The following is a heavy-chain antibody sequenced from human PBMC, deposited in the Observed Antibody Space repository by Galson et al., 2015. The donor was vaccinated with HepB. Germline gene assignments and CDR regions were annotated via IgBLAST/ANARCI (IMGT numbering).Heavy chain of an antibody. D-gene: IGHD2-15*01. CDR2: INPSGGST. J-gene: IGHJ4*01. CDR3: ARAPGLKVVAASTYYFDY. Sequence: SVKVSCKASGYTFTSYYMHWVRQAPGQGLEWMGIINPSGGSTSYAQKFQGSVTMTRDTSTSTVYMELSSLRSEDTAVYYCARAPGLKVVAASTYYFDYWVHGTLVTVSS. V-gene: IGHV1-46*01. CDR1: GYTFTSYY.